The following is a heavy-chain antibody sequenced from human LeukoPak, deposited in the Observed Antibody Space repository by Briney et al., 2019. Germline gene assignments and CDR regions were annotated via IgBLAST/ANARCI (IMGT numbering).Heavy chain of an antibody. Sequence: SETLSLTCTVSGGSISSYYWSWIRQPPGKGQEWIGNIYYSGSTNYNHSLKSRVAISVDTSKNQFSLKLSSVTAADTAVYYCARVPAEYGDSSGWYRGAFDLWGQGTMVTVCS. CDR2: IYYSGST. D-gene: IGHD6-19*01. J-gene: IGHJ3*01. CDR3: ARVPAEYGDSSGWYRGAFDL. V-gene: IGHV4-59*01. CDR1: GGSISSYY.